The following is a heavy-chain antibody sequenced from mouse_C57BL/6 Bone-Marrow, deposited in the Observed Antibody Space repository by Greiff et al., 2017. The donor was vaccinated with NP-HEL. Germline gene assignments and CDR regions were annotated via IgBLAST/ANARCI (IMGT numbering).Heavy chain of an antibody. J-gene: IGHJ3*01. D-gene: IGHD1-1*01. CDR2: ISSGGSYT. V-gene: IGHV5-6*01. CDR3: ASRVYYGSSYRFAY. CDR1: GFTFSSYG. Sequence: EVKLQESGGDLVKPGGSLKLSCAASGFTFSSYGMSWVRQTPDMRLEWVATISSGGSYTYSPDSVKGRFTISRDNAKNTLYLQMSRLKSEDTAMYYCASRVYYGSSYRFAYWGQGTLVTVSA.